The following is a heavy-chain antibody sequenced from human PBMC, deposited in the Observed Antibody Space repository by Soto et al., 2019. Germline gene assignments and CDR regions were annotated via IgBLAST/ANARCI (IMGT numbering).Heavy chain of an antibody. J-gene: IGHJ3*01. D-gene: IGHD3-10*01. CDR3: GRTYDDGGPISGGYVFDF. CDR2: IYNGAST. V-gene: IGHV4-59*01. Sequence: PSETLSLTCIVSGGSISSYYWTWTRQPPGKGLEWIGCIYNGASTNYNPSLKSRVTISVDTSKNQLSLKLNSVTAADTAVYYCGRTYDDGGPISGGYVFDFGGKGTLVTVPS. CDR1: GGSISSYY.